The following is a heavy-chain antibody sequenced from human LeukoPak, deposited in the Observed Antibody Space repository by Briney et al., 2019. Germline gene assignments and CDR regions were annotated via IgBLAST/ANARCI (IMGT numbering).Heavy chain of an antibody. CDR3: ARGKGPMVRGVRKFGSPDFDY. J-gene: IGHJ4*02. CDR2: IYYSGST. Sequence: SETLSLTCTVSGGSVSSGSYYWSWIRQPPGKGLEWIGYIYYSGSTNYNPSLKSRVTISVDTSKNQFSLKLSSVTAADTAVYYCARGKGPMVRGVRKFGSPDFDYWGQGTLVTVSS. V-gene: IGHV4-61*01. CDR1: GGSVSSGSYY. D-gene: IGHD3-10*01.